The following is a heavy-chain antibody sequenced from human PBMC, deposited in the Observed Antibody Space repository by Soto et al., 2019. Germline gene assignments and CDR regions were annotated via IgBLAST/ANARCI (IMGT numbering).Heavy chain of an antibody. V-gene: IGHV4-39*02. Sequence: SETLSLTCTVSGGSISSSSYYWGWIRQPPGKGLEWIGSIYYSGSTYYNPSLKSRVTISVDTSKNQFSLKLSSVTAADTAVYYCAREQQLVLSPHFDYWGQGTLVTVSS. J-gene: IGHJ4*02. D-gene: IGHD6-13*01. CDR2: IYYSGST. CDR3: AREQQLVLSPHFDY. CDR1: GGSISSSSYY.